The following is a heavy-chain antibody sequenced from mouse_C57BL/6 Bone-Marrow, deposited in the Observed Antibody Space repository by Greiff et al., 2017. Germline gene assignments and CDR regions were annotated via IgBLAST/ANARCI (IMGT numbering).Heavy chain of an antibody. CDR1: GFSLSTFGMG. CDR3: ARIPYDYDG. J-gene: IGHJ4*01. V-gene: IGHV8-8*01. D-gene: IGHD2-4*01. CDR2: IWWDDDK. Sequence: QVTLKVSGPGISQPSQTLSLTCSFSGFSLSTFGMGVGWIRQPSGKGLEWLARIWWDDDKYSNPALKSRLTISKDTTKDQAFPKIANVDTSDTATYYCARIPYDYDGWGQGTSVTVSS.